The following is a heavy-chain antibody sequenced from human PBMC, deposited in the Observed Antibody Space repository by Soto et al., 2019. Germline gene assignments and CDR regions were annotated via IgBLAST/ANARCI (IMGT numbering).Heavy chain of an antibody. V-gene: IGHV4-59*08. CDR3: ASHRKRHVVVVAAKLSSVFGV. Sequence: SQTLSLTCTVSGGSRSSYYRCCIRQPPEKELKWIGYIYYSGSTNYNPSLDSRVTISVDTSKNQFSLKLSSVTAAATAVYHCASHRKRHVVVVAAKLSSVFGVGGQGTMVTVS. CDR1: GGSRSSYY. CDR2: IYYSGST. J-gene: IGHJ3*01. D-gene: IGHD2-15*01.